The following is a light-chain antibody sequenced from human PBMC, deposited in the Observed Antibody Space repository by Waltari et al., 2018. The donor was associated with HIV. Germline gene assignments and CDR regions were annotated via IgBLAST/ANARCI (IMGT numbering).Light chain of an antibody. CDR3: CAYAGGLE. J-gene: IGLJ2*01. CDR1: NSDTVHYTF. Sequence: QSALTHPASVSGSPGQSITLSCTGTNSDTVHYTFFSCYHLYPGKAPKLIIYEDNKRRSGISNRFSASKYADTAYLTISGLQAEDEADYYCCAYAGGLEFGGGTKLTVL. V-gene: IGLV2-23*01. CDR2: EDN.